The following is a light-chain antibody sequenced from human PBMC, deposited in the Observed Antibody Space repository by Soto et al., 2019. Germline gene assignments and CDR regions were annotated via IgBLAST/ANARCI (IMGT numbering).Light chain of an antibody. Sequence: QSALTQPRSVSGSPGQSVTISCTGTTSDVGLYNYVSWYHQHPGKAPKLLIYDVTKRPSGVPDRFSGSKSGNTASLTISGLRAEDEGDYYCCSSSGNYTYVFGPRIKVAVL. J-gene: IGLJ1*01. CDR3: CSSSGNYTYV. CDR2: DVT. CDR1: TSDVGLYNY. V-gene: IGLV2-11*01.